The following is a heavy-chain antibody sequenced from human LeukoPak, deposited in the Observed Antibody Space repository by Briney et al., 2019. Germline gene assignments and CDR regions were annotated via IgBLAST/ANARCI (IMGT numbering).Heavy chain of an antibody. CDR2: IKQGGSEK. V-gene: IGHV3-7*01. D-gene: IGHD3-10*01. CDR1: GFTFSSYW. Sequence: GGSLRLSCAASGFTFSSYWMSWVRQAPGKGLEWVANIKQGGSEKYYVDSVKGRFTISRDNAKNSLYLQMNSLRAEDTAVYYCARDRGSWYYYYMDVWGKGTTVTVSS. J-gene: IGHJ6*03. CDR3: ARDRGSWYYYYMDV.